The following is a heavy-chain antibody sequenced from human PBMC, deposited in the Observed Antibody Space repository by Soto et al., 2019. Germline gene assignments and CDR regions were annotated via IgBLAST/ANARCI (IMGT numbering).Heavy chain of an antibody. V-gene: IGHV3-30-3*01. J-gene: IGHJ4*02. CDR3: ARVWIGYRFGPLDY. D-gene: IGHD5-18*01. CDR2: VSYDGSNK. Sequence: GGSLRLSCAASEFTFSSYAMHWVRQAPGKGLEWVAGVSYDGSNKYYADSVKGRFTISRDNSKNTLDLEMNSLRAEDTAVYHCARVWIGYRFGPLDYWGQGTLVTVSS. CDR1: EFTFSSYA.